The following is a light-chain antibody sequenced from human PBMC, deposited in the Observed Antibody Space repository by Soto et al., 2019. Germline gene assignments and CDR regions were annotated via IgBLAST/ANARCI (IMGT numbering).Light chain of an antibody. V-gene: IGKV2-24*01. CDR2: EIS. Sequence: DILMTQTPLSSPVTLGQPASISCTSSQSLVHSDGNTYLNWLQQRPGQPPRLLIYEISKRFXXVXDXYSGSGAGTDFTLKISRVEAEDVGVYYCMQATQTVITFGQGTRLEIK. J-gene: IGKJ5*01. CDR1: QSLVHSDGNTY. CDR3: MQATQTVIT.